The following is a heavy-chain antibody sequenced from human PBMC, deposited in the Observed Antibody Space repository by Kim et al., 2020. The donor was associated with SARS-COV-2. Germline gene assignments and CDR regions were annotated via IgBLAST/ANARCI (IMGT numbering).Heavy chain of an antibody. Sequence: GGSLRLSCAASGFTFSSYAMHWVRQAPGKGLEWVAVISYDGSNKYYADSVKGRFTISRDNSKNTLYLQMNSLRAEDTAVYYCARDEIQLWPGGGYFDYWGQGTLVTVSS. CDR1: GFTFSSYA. V-gene: IGHV3-30*04. CDR3: ARDEIQLWPGGGYFDY. CDR2: ISYDGSNK. J-gene: IGHJ4*02. D-gene: IGHD5-18*01.